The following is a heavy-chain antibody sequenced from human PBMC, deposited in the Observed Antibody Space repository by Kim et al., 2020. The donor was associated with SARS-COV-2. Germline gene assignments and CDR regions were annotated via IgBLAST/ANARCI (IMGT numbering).Heavy chain of an antibody. J-gene: IGHJ4*02. CDR1: GYTFTSYG. CDR3: ARWRDYDILTGLLVDY. Sequence: ASVKVSCKASGYTFTSYGISWVRQAPGQGLEWMGWISAYNGNTNYAQKLQDRVTMTTDTSTSTAYMELRSLRSDDTAVYYCARWRDYDILTGLLVDYWGQGTLVTVSS. V-gene: IGHV1-18*04. CDR2: ISAYNGNT. D-gene: IGHD3-9*01.